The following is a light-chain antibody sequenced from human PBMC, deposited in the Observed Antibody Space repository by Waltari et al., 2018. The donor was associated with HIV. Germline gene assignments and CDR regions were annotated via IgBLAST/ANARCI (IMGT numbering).Light chain of an antibody. J-gene: IGKJ3*01. CDR3: QHYASPRFT. Sequence: IALTQSPDTLSLPPGERAALPSRASKNINSKDLAWYQQKPGQTPRLSSSGAPKRATAIPDRFSGSGSGTDFTLTITRTEPEDFAVYYCQHYASPRFTFGPGIKVDAK. CDR1: KNINSKD. V-gene: IGKV3-20*01. CDR2: GAP.